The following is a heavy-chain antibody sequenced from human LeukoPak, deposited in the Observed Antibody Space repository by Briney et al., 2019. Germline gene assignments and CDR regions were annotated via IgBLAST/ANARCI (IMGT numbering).Heavy chain of an antibody. J-gene: IGHJ4*02. V-gene: IGHV5-51*01. D-gene: IGHD6-19*01. CDR1: GSSFTNYW. CDR2: IYPGDSDP. Sequence: GESLKISCKASGSSFTNYWIGWVRQMPGKGLEWTGIIYPGDSDPRYSPSFQGQVTISADKSISTAYLQWSSLKASDTAMYYCASLRTGDTSGWNRFDYWGQGTLVTVSS. CDR3: ASLRTGDTSGWNRFDY.